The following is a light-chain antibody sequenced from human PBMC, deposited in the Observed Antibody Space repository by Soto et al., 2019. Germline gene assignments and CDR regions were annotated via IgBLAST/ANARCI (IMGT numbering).Light chain of an antibody. Sequence: QSVLTQPPSASGTPGQRVTISCSGSNSNIGRNTVNWYQQFPGAAPNLLIHNDNQRPSGVPERFSGSRSGTSASLAISGLQSEDEADYYCAAWDESPNVPMFGGGTQLTVL. CDR1: NSNIGRNT. J-gene: IGLJ3*02. V-gene: IGLV1-44*01. CDR2: NDN. CDR3: AAWDESPNVPM.